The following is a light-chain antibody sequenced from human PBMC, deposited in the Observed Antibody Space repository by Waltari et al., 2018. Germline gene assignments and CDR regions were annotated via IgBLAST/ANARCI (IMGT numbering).Light chain of an antibody. V-gene: IGLV3-27*01. CDR1: VLAKKY. CDR2: KDS. CDR3: YSAADYRGV. Sequence: SYELTQPYSVSVSPGQTARITCSGDVLAKKYARWLQQKTGKAPVLVIYKDSKRPSGIPERFSGPSSGTTVTFTISGAQVEDEADYYCYSAADYRGVFGGGTKLTVL. J-gene: IGLJ3*02.